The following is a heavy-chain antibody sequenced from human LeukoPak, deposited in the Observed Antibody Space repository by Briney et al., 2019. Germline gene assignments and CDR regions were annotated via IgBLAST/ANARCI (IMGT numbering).Heavy chain of an antibody. CDR1: GFTFNNFG. D-gene: IGHD3-10*01. CDR3: AKDSSRTWFGGDST. CDR2: ISTDGRNK. V-gene: IGHV3-30*18. J-gene: IGHJ4*02. Sequence: GGSLRLSCAASGFTFNNFGLHWVRQAPGKGLEWVALISTDGRNKNYADSVRGRFTISRDNSKNTLYLQMNSLRAEDTAVYYCAKDSSRTWFGGDSTWGQGTLVTVSS.